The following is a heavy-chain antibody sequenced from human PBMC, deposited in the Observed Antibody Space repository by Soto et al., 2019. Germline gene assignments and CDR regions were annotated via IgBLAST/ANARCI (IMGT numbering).Heavy chain of an antibody. CDR3: ARNPRKDSGCDWLDFDY. J-gene: IGHJ4*02. CDR1: GGSISRYY. CDR2: IFYSGST. D-gene: IGHD5-12*01. V-gene: IGHV4-59*01. Sequence: SETLSLTCTVSGGSISRYYWSWIRQPPGKGLEWIGYIFYSGSTNSNPSLKSRVTISVDTSKNQFSLKLSSVTAADTAVYYCARNPRKDSGCDWLDFDYWGQGTLVTVSS.